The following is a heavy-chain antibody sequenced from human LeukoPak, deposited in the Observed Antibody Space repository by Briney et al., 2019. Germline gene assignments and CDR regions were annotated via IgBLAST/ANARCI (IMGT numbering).Heavy chain of an antibody. V-gene: IGHV3-21*01. Sequence: GGSLRLSCAASGFTFSSYAMSWIRQAPGKGLEWVSSISDTSSYIYYADSVKGRFTISRDNAKNSLYLQMNSLRAEDTAVYYCARGLCGGDCYDYWGQGTLVTVSS. D-gene: IGHD2-21*01. CDR1: GFTFSSYA. CDR2: ISDTSSYI. CDR3: ARGLCGGDCYDY. J-gene: IGHJ4*02.